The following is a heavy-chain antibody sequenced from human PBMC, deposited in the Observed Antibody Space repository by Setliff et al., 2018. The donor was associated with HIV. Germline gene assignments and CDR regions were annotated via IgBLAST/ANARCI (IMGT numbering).Heavy chain of an antibody. CDR2: ISSSGSTI. D-gene: IGHD6-19*01. J-gene: IGHJ4*02. CDR1: GFTFSSYT. CDR3: ARDYWVAGLDY. Sequence: GGSLRLSCAASGFTFSSYTMNWVRQAPGKGLDWVSYISSSGSTIYYADSLKGRFTISRDTAKNSLYLQMNSLSVEDTAVYYCARDYWVAGLDYWGQGTLVTVSS. V-gene: IGHV3-48*04.